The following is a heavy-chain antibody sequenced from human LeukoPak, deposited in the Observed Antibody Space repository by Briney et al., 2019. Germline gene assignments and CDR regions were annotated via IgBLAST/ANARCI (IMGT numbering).Heavy chain of an antibody. CDR2: IRYDGDNK. CDR3: ERYSSGY. J-gene: IGHJ4*02. CDR1: GFTFSGYG. D-gene: IGHD6-19*01. V-gene: IGHV3-30*02. Sequence: GGSLRLSCAASGFTFSGYGMHWVRQAPGKGLEWVAFIRYDGDNKYYADSVKGRFTISRDNSKNTLYLQMNSLRAEDTAVYYCERYSSGYWGQGTLVTVSS.